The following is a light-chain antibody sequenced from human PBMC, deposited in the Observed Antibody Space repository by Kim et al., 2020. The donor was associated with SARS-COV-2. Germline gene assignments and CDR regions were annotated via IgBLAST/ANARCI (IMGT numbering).Light chain of an antibody. CDR1: QSISSW. V-gene: IGKV1-5*01. CDR3: QQYNSWPYT. Sequence: DIQMTQSPSTLSASVGDRVTITCRASQSISSWLAWYQQKPGKAPKLLIYDASSLESGVPSRFSGSGSGTEFTLTINSLQPDDFATYYCQQYNSWPYTFGQGTKLEI. CDR2: DAS. J-gene: IGKJ2*01.